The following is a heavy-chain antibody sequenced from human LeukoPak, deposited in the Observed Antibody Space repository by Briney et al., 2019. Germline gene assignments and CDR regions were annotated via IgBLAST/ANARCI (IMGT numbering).Heavy chain of an antibody. Sequence: ASVKVSCKASGYIFTSYGISWVRQAPGQGLEWMGWISAYNGNTNYAQKLQGRVTMTTDTSTSTAYMELRSLRSDDTAVYYCAASSIAALSSDYWGQGTLVTVSS. CDR2: ISAYNGNT. CDR1: GYIFTSYG. J-gene: IGHJ4*02. D-gene: IGHD6-6*01. V-gene: IGHV1-18*01. CDR3: AASSIAALSSDY.